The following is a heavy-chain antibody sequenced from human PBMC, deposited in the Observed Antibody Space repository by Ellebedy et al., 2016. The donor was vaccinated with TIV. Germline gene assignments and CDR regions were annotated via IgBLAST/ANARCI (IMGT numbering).Heavy chain of an antibody. CDR1: RFTFSVYW. CDR2: INKDGRQK. D-gene: IGHD4-17*01. J-gene: IGHJ3*02. CDR3: ATDGSYGDYLYPQHACTM. V-gene: IGHV3-7*01. Sequence: GGSLRLSCTASRFTFSVYWMSRVPQAPGKGLEWVANINKDGRQKYYVDSVKGRFTISRDNVKNSLYLEVNSLRGDDTAVYYCATDGSYGDYLYPQHACTMWGQGTMVAVSS.